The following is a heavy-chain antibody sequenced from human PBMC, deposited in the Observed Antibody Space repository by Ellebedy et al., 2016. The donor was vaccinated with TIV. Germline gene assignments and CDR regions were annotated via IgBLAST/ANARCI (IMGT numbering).Heavy chain of an antibody. J-gene: IGHJ4*02. CDR3: AKVSRVVVIHHRSPFDY. Sequence: GESLKISXAASGFTFSSYAMSWVRQAPGNGLEWVSTISGSGGSTDYADSVKGRFTISRDNSNNTLYLQMNSLRAEDTAVYYCAKVSRVVVIHHRSPFDYWGQGTLVTVSS. CDR2: ISGSGGST. V-gene: IGHV3-23*01. CDR1: GFTFSSYA. D-gene: IGHD3-22*01.